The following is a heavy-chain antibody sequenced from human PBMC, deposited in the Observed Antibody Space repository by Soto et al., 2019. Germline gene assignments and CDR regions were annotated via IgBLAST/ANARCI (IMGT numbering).Heavy chain of an antibody. D-gene: IGHD3-22*01. V-gene: IGHV5-51*01. CDR1: GYKFAAFR. CDR2: IFPSDSDT. J-gene: IGHJ5*02. CDR3: ARKDKSGYFNWFDP. Sequence: GEPLKISCSGAGYKFAAFRIAWVRQKPGKGLEWMGIIFPSDSDTRYSPSFQGQVTISADRSTSTVFLQWASLKASDTAVYFCARKDKSGYFNWFDPWGQGTLVTVSS.